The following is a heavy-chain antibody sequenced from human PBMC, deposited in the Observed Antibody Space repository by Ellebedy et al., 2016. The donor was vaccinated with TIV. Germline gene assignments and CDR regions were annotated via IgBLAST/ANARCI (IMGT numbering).Heavy chain of an antibody. V-gene: IGHV5-10-1*01. CDR2: IDPSDSYA. J-gene: IGHJ4*02. Sequence: GESLKISCKGSGYSFTNYWISWVRQVPGKGLEWMGRIDPSDSYANYSPSFQGHVTISVDKSISTAYLQWSSLKASDIAMYYCARREAGSSGLGGFGYWGQGTLVTVSS. CDR1: GYSFTNYW. CDR3: ARREAGSSGLGGFGY. D-gene: IGHD5-18*01.